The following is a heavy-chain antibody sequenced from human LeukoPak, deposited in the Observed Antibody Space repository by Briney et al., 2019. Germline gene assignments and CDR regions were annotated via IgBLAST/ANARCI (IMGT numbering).Heavy chain of an antibody. D-gene: IGHD4-23*01. V-gene: IGHV1-18*01. CDR3: ARDELCGGNAYRCGVSEY. CDR1: GYTFSDYG. CDR2: ISGYNENT. J-gene: IGHJ4*02. Sequence: GASVTVSCKASGYTFSDYGISWVRQAPGQGLEWMGWISGYNENTNYAQKLQDRVTVTTDTSTSTVYMELRSLSSDDTAVYYCARDELCGGNAYRCGVSEYWGQGTLVTVS.